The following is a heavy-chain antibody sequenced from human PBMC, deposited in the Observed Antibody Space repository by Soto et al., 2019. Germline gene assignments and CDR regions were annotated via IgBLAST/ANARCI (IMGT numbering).Heavy chain of an antibody. Sequence: SETLSLTYTVSGGSISSSSYYWGWISQPPGKGLEWIGSIYYSGSTNYNPSLKSRVTISVDTSKNQFSLKLSSVTAADTAVYYCARELEAAAYNWFDPWGQGTLVTVSS. V-gene: IGHV4-39*07. J-gene: IGHJ5*02. CDR3: ARELEAAAYNWFDP. CDR2: IYYSGST. CDR1: GGSISSSSYY. D-gene: IGHD6-13*01.